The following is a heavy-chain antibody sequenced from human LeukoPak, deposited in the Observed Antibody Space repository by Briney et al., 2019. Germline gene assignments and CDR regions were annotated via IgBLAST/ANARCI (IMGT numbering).Heavy chain of an antibody. V-gene: IGHV4-4*07. J-gene: IGHJ4*02. CDR1: GGSISRYY. CDR2: ST. Sequence: SETLSLTCTVSGGSISRYYWSWIRQPAGKGLEWIGGSTNQNPSLKSRIAISVDTSKNQFSLKLSSVTAADTAVCYCARHDYSYYIRLWGQGTLVTVSS. D-gene: IGHD3-10*01. CDR3: ARHDYSYYIRL.